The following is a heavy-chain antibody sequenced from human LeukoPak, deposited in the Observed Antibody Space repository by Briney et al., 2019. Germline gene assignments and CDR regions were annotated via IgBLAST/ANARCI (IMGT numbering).Heavy chain of an antibody. V-gene: IGHV3-21*01. D-gene: IGHD1-7*01. CDR3: ARVLGGTLDQGGFDY. CDR2: ISSSSSYI. CDR1: GFTFSSYS. Sequence: GSLRLSCAASGFTFSSYSMNWVRQAPGKGLEWVSSISSSSSYIYYADSVKGRFTISRDNAKNSLYLQMNSLRAEDTAVYYCARVLGGTLDQGGFDYWRQGTLVTVSS. J-gene: IGHJ4*02.